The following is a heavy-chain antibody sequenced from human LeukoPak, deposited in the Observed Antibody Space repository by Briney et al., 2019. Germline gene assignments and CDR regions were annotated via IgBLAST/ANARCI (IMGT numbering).Heavy chain of an antibody. CDR2: ISAYNGNT. CDR1: GYTFTSYG. D-gene: IGHD2-2*01. J-gene: IGHJ5*02. V-gene: IGHV1-18*01. CDR3: ARDFLPLVPAAVPIWFDP. Sequence: GASVKVSCKASGYTFTSYGISWVRQAPGQGLEWMGWISAYNGNTNYAQKLQGRVTMTTDTSTSTAYTELRSLRSDDTAVYYCARDFLPLVPAAVPIWFDPWGQGTLVTVSS.